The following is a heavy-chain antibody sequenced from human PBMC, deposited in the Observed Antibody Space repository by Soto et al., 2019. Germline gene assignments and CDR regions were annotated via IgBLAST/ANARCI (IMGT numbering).Heavy chain of an antibody. V-gene: IGHV4-39*01. CDR3: GKVLIGATRHTDVDS. CDR1: GVSLNSGHYY. Sequence: SETLSLTCTVSGVSLNSGHYYWVWIRQSPGKGLAWIASIYYDESTYYNPSLKSRVTISTDKPKNQFSLTLKSVAAADTAVYYCGKVLIGATRHTDVDSWGQGALVTVSS. J-gene: IGHJ4*02. D-gene: IGHD2-15*01. CDR2: IYYDEST.